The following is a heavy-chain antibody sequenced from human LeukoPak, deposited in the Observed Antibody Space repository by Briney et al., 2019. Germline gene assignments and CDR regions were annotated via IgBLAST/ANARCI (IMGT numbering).Heavy chain of an antibody. V-gene: IGHV4-34*01. D-gene: IGHD3-22*01. CDR1: GGSFSGYY. CDR3: ARDLVVTPFGY. J-gene: IGHJ4*02. Sequence: SETLSLTCAVYGGSFSGYYWSWIRQPPGKGLEWIGEINHSGSTNYNPSLKSRVTISVDTSKNQFSLKLSSVTAADTAVYYCARDLVVTPFGYWGQGTLVTVSS. CDR2: INHSGST.